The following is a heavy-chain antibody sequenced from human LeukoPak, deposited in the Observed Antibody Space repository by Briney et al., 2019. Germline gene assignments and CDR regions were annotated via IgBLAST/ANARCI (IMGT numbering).Heavy chain of an antibody. J-gene: IGHJ4*02. V-gene: IGHV4-59*01. CDR2: IYSSA. D-gene: IGHD3-10*01. CDR1: GGSISRYY. CDR3: ERVVYGSGTYYLDH. Sequence: SETLSLTCTVSGGSISRYYWSWIRLPPGKGLEWIGYIYSSATYNPSLKVRVTISVDMSTNKLSLKLSSVTAADTDMYYCERVVYGSGTYYLDHWGQGTLVTVSS.